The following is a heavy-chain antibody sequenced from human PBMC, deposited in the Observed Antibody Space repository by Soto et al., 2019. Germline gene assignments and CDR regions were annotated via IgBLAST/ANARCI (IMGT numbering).Heavy chain of an antibody. CDR3: ARGRAAATAYYYYGMDV. J-gene: IGHJ6*02. CDR2: ISYDGSNK. D-gene: IGHD6-13*01. Sequence: LRLSCAASGFTFSSYAMHWVRQAPGKGLEWVAVISYDGSNKYYADSVKGRFTISRDNSKNTLYLQMNSLRAEDTAVYYCARGRAAATAYYYYGMDVWGQGTTVTVSS. V-gene: IGHV3-30-3*01. CDR1: GFTFSSYA.